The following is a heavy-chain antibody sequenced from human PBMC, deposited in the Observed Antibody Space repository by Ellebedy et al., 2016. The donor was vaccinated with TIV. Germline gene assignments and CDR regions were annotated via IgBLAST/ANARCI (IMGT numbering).Heavy chain of an antibody. CDR1: RGSISSSDSW. CDR2: IYHSGST. J-gene: IGHJ5*02. CDR3: ARAPGQYYDSSGYFGGS. Sequence: SETLSLTCAVSRGSISSSDSWWSWVRQPPGKGLEWLGEIYHSGSTIYNPSLKSRVTLSVDKSKNLFSLNLTSVTAADTAVYYCARAPGQYYDSSGYFGGSWGQGALVTVSS. D-gene: IGHD3-22*01. V-gene: IGHV4-4*02.